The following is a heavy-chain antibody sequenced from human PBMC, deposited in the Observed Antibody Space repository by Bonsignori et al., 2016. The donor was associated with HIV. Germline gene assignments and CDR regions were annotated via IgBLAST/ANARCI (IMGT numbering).Heavy chain of an antibody. Sequence: RQAPGKGLEWVSYISSSGSTIYYADSVKGRFTISRDNAKNSLYLQMNSLRAEDTAVYYCARAGNPYYYYYMDVWGKGPRSPSP. CDR2: ISSSGSTI. V-gene: IGHV3-11*01. J-gene: IGHJ6*03. CDR3: ARAGNPYYYYYMDV.